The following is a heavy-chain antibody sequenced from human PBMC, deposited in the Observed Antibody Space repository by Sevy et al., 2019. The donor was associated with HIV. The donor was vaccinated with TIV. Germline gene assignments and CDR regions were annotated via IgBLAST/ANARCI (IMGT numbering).Heavy chain of an antibody. CDR3: ATIIVVVVAAERGHWFDP. V-gene: IGHV1-24*01. CDR2: FDPEDGET. J-gene: IGHJ5*02. CDR1: GYTLTELS. Sequence: ASVKVSCKVSGYTLTELSMHWVRQAPGKGLEWMGGFDPEDGETIYAQKFQGRVTMTEDTSTDTAYMELSSLRSEDTAVYYCATIIVVVVAAERGHWFDPWGQGTLVTVSS. D-gene: IGHD2-15*01.